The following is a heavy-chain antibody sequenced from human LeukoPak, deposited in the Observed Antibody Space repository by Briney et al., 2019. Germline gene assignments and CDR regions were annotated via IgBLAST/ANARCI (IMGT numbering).Heavy chain of an antibody. J-gene: IGHJ4*02. D-gene: IGHD1-26*01. CDR2: ISYDGSNK. CDR1: GFTFSSYA. V-gene: IGHV3-30*09. CDR3: ARDRGSHDALVDY. Sequence: GGSLRLSCAAPGFTFSSYAMHWVRQAPGKGLEWVAVISYDGSNKYYADSVKGRFAISRDNSKNTLYLQMNSLRAEDTAVYYCARDRGSHDALVDYWGQGTLVTVSS.